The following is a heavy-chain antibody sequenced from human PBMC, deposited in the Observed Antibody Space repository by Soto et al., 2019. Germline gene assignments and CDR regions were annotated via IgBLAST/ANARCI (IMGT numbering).Heavy chain of an antibody. D-gene: IGHD2-2*01. CDR3: AKDPSHIDYDSYYGMDV. J-gene: IGHJ6*02. V-gene: IGHV3-23*01. CDR2: ISASGATT. CDR1: GFTFRSCG. Sequence: TGGSLRLSCAASGFTFRSCGMTWVRQAPGKGLDWVSTISASGATTFYADSVKGRFTISRDNSKNTLYLQMNGLRAEDTAVYYCAKDPSHIDYDSYYGMDVWGQGTTVTVSS.